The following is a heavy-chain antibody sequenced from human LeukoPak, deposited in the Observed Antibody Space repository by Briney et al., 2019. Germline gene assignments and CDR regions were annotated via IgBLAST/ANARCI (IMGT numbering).Heavy chain of an antibody. CDR2: IWYDGSNK. Sequence: GGSLRLSCAASRFTFNNYGMHWVRQAPGKGLEWVAVIWYDGSNKYYADSVKGRFTISRDNSKNTLYLQMNSLRAEDTAVYYCARAGVRGVIGNFDYWGQGTLVTVSS. J-gene: IGHJ4*02. CDR1: RFTFNNYG. D-gene: IGHD3-10*01. V-gene: IGHV3-33*01. CDR3: ARAGVRGVIGNFDY.